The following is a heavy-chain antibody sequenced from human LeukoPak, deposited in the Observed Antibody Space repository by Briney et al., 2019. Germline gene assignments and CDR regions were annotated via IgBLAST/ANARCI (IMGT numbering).Heavy chain of an antibody. D-gene: IGHD1-26*01. J-gene: IGHJ3*01. Sequence: PSETLSLTCTVSGGCISSSSYYWSWIRQPPGKGLQWIGEINHFGTTNYNPSLKSQVTILVDTSKNQLSLKLNSVTAADTAVYYCARGRKIVGGTWRPFDVWGQGTMVTVSS. CDR2: INHFGTT. CDR3: ARGRKIVGGTWRPFDV. CDR1: GGCISSSSYY. V-gene: IGHV4-39*07.